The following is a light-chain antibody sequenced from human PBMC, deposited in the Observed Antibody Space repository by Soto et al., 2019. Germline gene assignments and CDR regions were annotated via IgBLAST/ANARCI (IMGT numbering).Light chain of an antibody. Sequence: QAVVTQEPSLTVSPGGTVTLTCASNTGAVTSGYYPNWFQQKPGQAPRALIYSTSNKQSWTPARFSGSLLGGKAALTLSGVQPEDEAEYYCLLYYGGGLVFGGGTKLTVL. V-gene: IGLV7-43*01. CDR2: STS. CDR1: TGAVTSGYY. J-gene: IGLJ3*02. CDR3: LLYYGGGLV.